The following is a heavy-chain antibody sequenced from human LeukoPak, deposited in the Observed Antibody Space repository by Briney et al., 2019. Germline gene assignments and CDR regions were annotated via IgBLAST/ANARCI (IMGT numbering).Heavy chain of an antibody. Sequence: GASVKVCCKASGGTFSSYAISWVRQAPGQGLEWMGGIIPIFGTANYAQKFQGRVTITADESTSTAYMELSSLRSEDTAVYYCASRPYCSSTSCYTVFDYWGQGTLVTVSS. V-gene: IGHV1-69*13. CDR2: IIPIFGTA. J-gene: IGHJ4*02. CDR1: GGTFSSYA. D-gene: IGHD2-2*02. CDR3: ASRPYCSSTSCYTVFDY.